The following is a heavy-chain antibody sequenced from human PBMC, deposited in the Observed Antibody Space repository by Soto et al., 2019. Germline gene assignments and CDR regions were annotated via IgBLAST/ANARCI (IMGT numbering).Heavy chain of an antibody. J-gene: IGHJ4*02. V-gene: IGHV4-31*03. D-gene: IGHD6-19*01. CDR1: GGSISSAGYY. Sequence: QVQLQESGPGLVKPSQTLSLTCIVSGGSISSAGYYWSWIRQHPGKGLEWIGYSYYSGSTYYTPSLKSRVTISVDTSKNQFSLKLSSVTAADTAVYYCAVYIAVTGAGSFDYWGQGSLVIVSS. CDR3: AVYIAVTGAGSFDY. CDR2: SYYSGST.